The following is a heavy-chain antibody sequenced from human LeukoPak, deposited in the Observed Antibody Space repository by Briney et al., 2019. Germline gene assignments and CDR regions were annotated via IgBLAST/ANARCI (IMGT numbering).Heavy chain of an antibody. D-gene: IGHD2-21*01. Sequence: ASVKVSCKASGYTFTSYGISWVRQAPGQGLEWMGWISAYNGNTNYAQKLQGRVTMTTDTSTSTAYMELRSLRSDDTAVYYCASLDRIASGYYYYRDVWGKGTAVTISS. J-gene: IGHJ6*03. V-gene: IGHV1-18*01. CDR3: ASLDRIASGYYYYRDV. CDR1: GYTFTSYG. CDR2: ISAYNGNT.